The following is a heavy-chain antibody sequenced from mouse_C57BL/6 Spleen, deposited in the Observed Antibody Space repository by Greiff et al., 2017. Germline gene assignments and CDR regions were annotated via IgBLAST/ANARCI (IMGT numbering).Heavy chain of an antibody. Sequence: EVQLQQSGPELVKPGASVKISCKASGYTFTDYYMNWVKQRHGKSLEWIGDINPNNGGTSYNQKFKGKATLTVDKSSSTAYMELRSLTSEDSAVYYYARQGLLGFFAYWGQGTLVTVSA. V-gene: IGHV1-26*01. CDR3: ARQGLLGFFAY. CDR2: INPNNGGT. D-gene: IGHD2-13*01. J-gene: IGHJ3*01. CDR1: GYTFTDYY.